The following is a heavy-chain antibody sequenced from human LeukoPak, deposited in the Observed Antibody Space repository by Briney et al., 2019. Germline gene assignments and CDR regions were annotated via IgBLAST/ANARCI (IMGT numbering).Heavy chain of an antibody. Sequence: ASVKVSCKASGYAFTSYDINWVRQATGQGLEWMGWMNPKSTKTGYAQKFQGRVAMTMNTSISTAYMELSSLRSEDTAVYYCARNGDFDSWGQGTLVTVSS. CDR3: ARNGDFDS. D-gene: IGHD4-17*01. CDR2: MNPKSTKT. V-gene: IGHV1-8*01. J-gene: IGHJ4*02. CDR1: GYAFTSYD.